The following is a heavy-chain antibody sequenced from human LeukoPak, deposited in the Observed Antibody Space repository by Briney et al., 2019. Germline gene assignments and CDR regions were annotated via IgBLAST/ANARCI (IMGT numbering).Heavy chain of an antibody. V-gene: IGHV3-30*18. CDR2: ISYDGSNK. Sequence: GGSLRLSCAASGFTFSSYGMHWVRRAPGKGLEWVAVISYDGSNKYYADSVKGRFTISRDNSKNTLYPQMNSLRAEDTAVYYCAKDSRVGGYNYWGQGTLVTVSS. D-gene: IGHD5-18*01. CDR1: GFTFSSYG. J-gene: IGHJ4*02. CDR3: AKDSRVGGYNY.